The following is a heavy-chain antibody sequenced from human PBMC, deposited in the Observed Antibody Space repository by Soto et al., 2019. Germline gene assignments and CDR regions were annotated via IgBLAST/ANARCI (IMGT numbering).Heavy chain of an antibody. CDR2: IYYSGST. CDR3: ASRYGSCFDY. CDR1: GGSISSYY. Sequence: QVQLQESGPGLVKPSETLSLTCTVSGGSISSYYWSWIRQPPGKGLEWIGYIYYSGSTNYNPSLKRRVTRSVDTPKNRFSLTLSSVTAADTAVYYCASRYGSCFDYSGQGTLVTVSS. J-gene: IGHJ4*02. V-gene: IGHV4-59*08. D-gene: IGHD5-18*01.